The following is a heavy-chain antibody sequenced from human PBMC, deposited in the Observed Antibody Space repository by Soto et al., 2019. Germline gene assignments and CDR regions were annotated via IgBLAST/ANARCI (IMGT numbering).Heavy chain of an antibody. CDR1: GFTFSSYS. CDR2: ISSSSNTI. Sequence: PGGSLRLSCAASGFTFSSYSMNWVRQAPGTGLEWVSYISSSSNTIYYADSVKGRFTISRDNAKISLYLQMNSLRAEDTAVYYCARDRPVDYWGQGTLVPVAS. J-gene: IGHJ4*02. CDR3: ARDRPVDY. V-gene: IGHV3-48*01.